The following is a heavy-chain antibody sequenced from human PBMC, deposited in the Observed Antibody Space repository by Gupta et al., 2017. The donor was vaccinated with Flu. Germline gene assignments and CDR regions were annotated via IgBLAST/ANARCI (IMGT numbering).Heavy chain of an antibody. CDR2: ISGSGGST. D-gene: IGHD1-26*01. Sequence: VSQAPGKGLEWVSGISGSGGSTYYADSVKGRFTISRDNSKNTLYLQMNSLRAEDTAVYYCAKSIVGSTRPFDYWGQGTLVTVSS. V-gene: IGHV3-23*01. J-gene: IGHJ4*02. CDR3: AKSIVGSTRPFDY.